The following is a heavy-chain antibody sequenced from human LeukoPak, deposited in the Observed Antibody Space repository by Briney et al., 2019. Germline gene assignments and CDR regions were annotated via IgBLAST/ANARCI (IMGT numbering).Heavy chain of an antibody. CDR3: ARRPRGVIKTWFDS. D-gene: IGHD3-10*01. CDR1: GYTFTGYY. Sequence: ASVKVSCKASGYTFTGYYMHWVRQAPGQGLEWMGWINPNSGGTNYAQKFQGRVTMTRDTSISTAYMELSRLRSDDTAVYYCARRPRGVIKTWFDSWGQGTLVTVSS. J-gene: IGHJ5*01. V-gene: IGHV1-2*02. CDR2: INPNSGGT.